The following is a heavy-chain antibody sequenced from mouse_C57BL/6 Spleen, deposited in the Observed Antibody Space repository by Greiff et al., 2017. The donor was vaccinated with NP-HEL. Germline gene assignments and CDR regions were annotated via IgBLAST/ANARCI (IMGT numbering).Heavy chain of an antibody. J-gene: IGHJ4*01. CDR3: ERLVRVRDAMDY. V-gene: IGHV5-17*01. Sequence: EVKVVESGGGLVKPGGSLKLSCAASGFTFSDYGMHWVRQAPEKGLEWVAYISSGSSTIYYADTVKGRFTISRDNAKNTLFLQMTSLRSEDKAMYYCERLVRVRDAMDYWGQGTSVTVSS. CDR2: ISSGSSTI. CDR1: GFTFSDYG. D-gene: IGHD2-14*01.